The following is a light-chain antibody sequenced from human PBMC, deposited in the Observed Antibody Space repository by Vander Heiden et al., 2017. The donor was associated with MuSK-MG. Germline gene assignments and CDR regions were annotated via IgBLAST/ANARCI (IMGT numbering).Light chain of an antibody. CDR3: QQSYSTPLT. V-gene: IGKV1-39*01. Sequence: DIQMTQSPSSLSASVGDRVTITCRASQSISSYLNWYQQKPGKAPKLLIYAASSLQSGVPSRFSGSGSGTDFTLTISSRQPEDFATYYCQQSYSTPLTFGGGTKLESK. CDR1: QSISSY. J-gene: IGKJ4*01. CDR2: AAS.